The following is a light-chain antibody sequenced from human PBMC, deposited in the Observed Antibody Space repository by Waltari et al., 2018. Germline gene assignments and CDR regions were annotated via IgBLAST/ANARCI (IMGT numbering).Light chain of an antibody. V-gene: IGKV3-20*01. Sequence: EMVLPQSQGTLFLFPGERATLSCRASQSVRRFLAWYQQKPGQAPRLLFYAASNRAAGIPDRFSGSGSGTDFSLTISRLELEDVAVYYCQHHVRLPATFGQGTKLEIK. CDR3: QHHVRLPAT. J-gene: IGKJ1*01. CDR2: AAS. CDR1: QSVRRF.